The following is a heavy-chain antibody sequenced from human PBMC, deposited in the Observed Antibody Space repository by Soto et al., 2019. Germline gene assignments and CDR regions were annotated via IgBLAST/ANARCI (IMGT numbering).Heavy chain of an antibody. CDR3: ATSGGYSSSWYVY. J-gene: IGHJ4*02. CDR2: INHSGST. CDR1: GGSFSGYY. D-gene: IGHD6-13*01. Sequence: QVQLQQWGAGLLKPSETLSLTCAVYGGSFSGYYWSWIRQPPGKGLEWIGEINHSGSTNYNPSLKGRVTISEDPSKNQFSLKLSSVTAADTAVYYCATSGGYSSSWYVYWGQGTLVTVSS. V-gene: IGHV4-34*01.